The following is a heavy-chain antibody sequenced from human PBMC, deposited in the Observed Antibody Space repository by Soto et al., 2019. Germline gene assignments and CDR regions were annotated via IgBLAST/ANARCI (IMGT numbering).Heavy chain of an antibody. CDR3: ARDLDYYGSGSHYYYGMGV. D-gene: IGHD3-10*01. CDR2: IVPIYGTR. CDR1: GGAFRRYA. Sequence: SVKVACKASGGAFRRYAFSWVRKAHGQGLEWMGGIVPIYGTRGFAQKFQGRLTITADEPTRTAYMELSSLRSEDTAVYYCARDLDYYGSGSHYYYGMGVSGQGTTVNVYS. J-gene: IGHJ6*02. V-gene: IGHV1-69*13.